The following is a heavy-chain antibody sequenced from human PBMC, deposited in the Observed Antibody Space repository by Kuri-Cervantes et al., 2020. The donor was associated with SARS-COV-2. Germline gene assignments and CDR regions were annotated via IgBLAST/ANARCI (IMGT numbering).Heavy chain of an antibody. Sequence: GGSLRLSCAASGFTFSGYSMNWVRQAPGKGLEWVSSISSSSSYIYYADSVKGRFTISRDNAKNSLYLQINSLRAEDAAVYSCAREGLTNLWSLGDYSYMDVWGKGTTVTVSS. CDR2: ISSSSSYI. CDR1: GFTFSGYS. CDR3: AREGLTNLWSLGDYSYMDV. J-gene: IGHJ6*03. V-gene: IGHV3-21*01. D-gene: IGHD3-3*01.